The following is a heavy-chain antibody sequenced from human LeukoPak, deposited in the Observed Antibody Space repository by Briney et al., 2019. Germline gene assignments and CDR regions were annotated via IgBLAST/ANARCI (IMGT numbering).Heavy chain of an antibody. J-gene: IGHJ4*02. V-gene: IGHV3-30-3*01. CDR2: ISFDGTNK. Sequence: GRSLRLSCAASGFTFSSYAMHWVRQAPGKGLEWVAVISFDGTNKCYADSVKGRFTISRDSSKNTLYLQMNSLRTEDTAVYYCAGGPYGDYSFDYWGQGTLVTVSS. D-gene: IGHD4-17*01. CDR1: GFTFSSYA. CDR3: AGGPYGDYSFDY.